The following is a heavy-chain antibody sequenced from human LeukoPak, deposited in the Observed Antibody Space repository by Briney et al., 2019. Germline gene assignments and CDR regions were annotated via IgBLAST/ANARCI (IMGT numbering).Heavy chain of an antibody. D-gene: IGHD6-13*01. CDR3: ARESHSSSWYSSYYFDY. J-gene: IGHJ4*02. Sequence: PGGSLRLSCAASGFTFSSYGMSWVRQAPGKGLEWVSTISGSGGSTYYADSVKGRFTISRDNSKNTLYLQMNSLRAEDTAVYYCARESHSSSWYSSYYFDYWGQGTLVTVSS. V-gene: IGHV3-23*01. CDR2: ISGSGGST. CDR1: GFTFSSYG.